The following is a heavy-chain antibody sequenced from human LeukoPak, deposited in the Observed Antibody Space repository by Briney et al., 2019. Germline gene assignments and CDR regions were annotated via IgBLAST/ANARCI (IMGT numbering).Heavy chain of an antibody. CDR3: ARDGGTNYGGNNDDPFDY. V-gene: IGHV3-20*01. D-gene: IGHD4-23*01. J-gene: IGHJ4*02. CDR2: INWNGGST. CDR1: GFTFDDYG. Sequence: GGSLRLSSAASGFTFDDYGMSWVRQAPGKGLEWVSGINWNGGSTDYADSVKGRFTISRDDAKNSLYLQMNSLRAEDTALYHCARDGGTNYGGNNDDPFDYWGQGTLVTVSS.